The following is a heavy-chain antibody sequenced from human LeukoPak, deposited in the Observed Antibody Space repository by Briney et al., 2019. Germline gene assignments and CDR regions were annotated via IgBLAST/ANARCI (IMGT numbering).Heavy chain of an antibody. J-gene: IGHJ6*03. Sequence: SETLSLTCAVNGGSFSGYYWTWFRQAPGKGLEWIGEISYGGRTNYNPSLKNRVTISVDTSNNQFSLNVNSVTAADTAVYYCARHRSSSRYYYYMDVWGKGTTVTISS. CDR3: ARHRSSSRYYYYMDV. V-gene: IGHV4-34*01. CDR1: GGSFSGYY. D-gene: IGHD6-13*01. CDR2: ISYGGRT.